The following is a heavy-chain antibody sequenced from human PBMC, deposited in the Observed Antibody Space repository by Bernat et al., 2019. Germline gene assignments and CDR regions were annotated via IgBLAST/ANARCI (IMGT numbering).Heavy chain of an antibody. J-gene: IGHJ4*02. CDR2: ISAYNGNT. CDR3: ARFGSGYYTTYYFDY. Sequence: QVQLVQSGAEVKKPGASVKVSCKASGYTFTSYGISWVRQAPGQGLEWMGWISAYNGNTNYAQKLQGRVTMTTDTSTSTAYMELSSLRSEDTAVYYCARFGSGYYTTYYFDYWGQGTLVTVSS. CDR1: GYTFTSYG. V-gene: IGHV1-18*01. D-gene: IGHD3-3*01.